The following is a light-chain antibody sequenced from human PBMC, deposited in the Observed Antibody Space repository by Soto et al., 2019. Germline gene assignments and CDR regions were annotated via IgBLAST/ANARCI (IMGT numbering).Light chain of an antibody. Sequence: QSVLTQPASVSGSPGQSISISCTGTTSDVGRYNYVSWYQQHPGKAPKLMIYDVSYRPSWVSNRFSGSKSGITASLTISGLQAEDEADYYCNSFTTSSTYVFGTGTKVIVL. V-gene: IGLV2-14*03. CDR1: TSDVGRYNY. CDR3: NSFTTSSTYV. J-gene: IGLJ1*01. CDR2: DVS.